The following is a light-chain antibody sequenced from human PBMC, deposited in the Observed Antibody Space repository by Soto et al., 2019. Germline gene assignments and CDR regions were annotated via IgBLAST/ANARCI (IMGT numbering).Light chain of an antibody. CDR2: DAS. V-gene: IGKV3-15*01. J-gene: IGKJ1*01. Sequence: EIVMTQSPATLSVSPGERATLSCSASQSVSSNLAWYQQKPGQAPRLLIYDASTRATGIPARFSGSGSGKEFTLTISSLQSEDFAVYYCQQYNNWPPWTFGQGTKVEIK. CDR1: QSVSSN. CDR3: QQYNNWPPWT.